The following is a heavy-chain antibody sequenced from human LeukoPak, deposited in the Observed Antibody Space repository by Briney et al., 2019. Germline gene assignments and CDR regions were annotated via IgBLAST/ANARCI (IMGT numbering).Heavy chain of an antibody. Sequence: ASVKVSCKASGYTLTSYDINWVRQATGQGLEWMGWMNPNSGRTGYAQNFQGRITITRNTSISTAYMELSSLRSEDTAVYYCTRETSSRYFDYWGQGTLLTVSS. CDR2: MNPNSGRT. CDR1: GYTLTSYD. V-gene: IGHV1-8*01. J-gene: IGHJ4*02. CDR3: TRETSSRYFDY.